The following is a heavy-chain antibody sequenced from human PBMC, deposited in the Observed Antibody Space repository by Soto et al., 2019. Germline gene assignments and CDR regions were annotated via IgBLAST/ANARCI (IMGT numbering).Heavy chain of an antibody. CDR2: VGQDGAP. CDR1: GFTFSTYT. CDR3: AKDMRPDGVRDFGH. Sequence: GGSLSLSCAASGFTFSTYTMAWVRQAPGRGPEWVSGVGQDGAPYYADSVKGRFTISRDNSRSSVYLEMIALRGEDTAVYYCAKDMRPDGVRDFGHWGQGTLVTVSS. V-gene: IGHV3-23*01. J-gene: IGHJ4*02. D-gene: IGHD4-17*01.